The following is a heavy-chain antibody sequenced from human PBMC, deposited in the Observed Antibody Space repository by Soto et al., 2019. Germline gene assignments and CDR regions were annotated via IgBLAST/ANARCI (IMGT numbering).Heavy chain of an antibody. D-gene: IGHD2-15*01. CDR3: ARYPRRVVTRALDAFDI. Sequence: SETLSLTCTVSGGSISSSSYYWGWIRQPPGKGLEWIGSIYYSGSTYYNPSLKSRVTISVDTSKNQFSLKLSSVTAADTAVYYCARYPRRVVTRALDAFDIWGQGTMVTVSS. CDR2: IYYSGST. V-gene: IGHV4-39*01. J-gene: IGHJ3*02. CDR1: GGSISSSSYY.